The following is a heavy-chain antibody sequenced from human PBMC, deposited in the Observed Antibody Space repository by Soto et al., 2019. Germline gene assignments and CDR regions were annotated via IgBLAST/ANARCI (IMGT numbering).Heavy chain of an antibody. J-gene: IGHJ4*02. CDR2: ISGSGGST. Sequence: GGSLRLSCAASGFTFSSYAMSWVRQAPGKGLEWVSAISGSGGSTYYADSVKGRFTISRDNSKNTLYLQMNSLRAEDTAVYYCAMSGGYCSGGSCYLAISGYFDYWGQGTLVTVSS. CDR3: AMSGGYCSGGSCYLAISGYFDY. V-gene: IGHV3-23*01. CDR1: GFTFSSYA. D-gene: IGHD2-15*01.